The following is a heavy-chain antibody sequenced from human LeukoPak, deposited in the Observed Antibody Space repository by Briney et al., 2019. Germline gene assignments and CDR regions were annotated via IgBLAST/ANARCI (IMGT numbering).Heavy chain of an antibody. J-gene: IGHJ4*02. CDR1: GGSFSGYY. Sequence: SETLSLTCAVYGGSFSGYYWSWIRQPPGKGLEWIGEINHSGSTNYNPSLKSRVTISVDTSKNQFSLKLSSVTAADTAVYYCARVHPLMITFGGVITNWGQGTLVTVSS. CDR2: INHSGST. D-gene: IGHD3-16*02. V-gene: IGHV4-34*01. CDR3: ARVHPLMITFGGVITN.